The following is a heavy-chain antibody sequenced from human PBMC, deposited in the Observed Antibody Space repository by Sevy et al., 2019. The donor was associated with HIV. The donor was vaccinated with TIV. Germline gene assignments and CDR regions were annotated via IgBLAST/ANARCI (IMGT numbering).Heavy chain of an antibody. Sequence: ASAKVSCKVSGYTLTKLSIHWVRQASGKGLEWMGEFAPQYGETIYAQRFQGRLTMTEDTSPDTAFMELSSLTSEDTAIYYCTTVGLRYYSGSSSYQGDWFDPWGQGTLVTVSS. CDR3: TTVGLRYYSGSSSYQGDWFDP. D-gene: IGHD2-15*01. J-gene: IGHJ5*02. CDR1: GYTLTKLS. CDR2: FAPQYGET. V-gene: IGHV1-24*01.